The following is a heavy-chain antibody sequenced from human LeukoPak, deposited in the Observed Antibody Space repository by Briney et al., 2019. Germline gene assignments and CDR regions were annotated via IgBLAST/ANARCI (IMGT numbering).Heavy chain of an antibody. V-gene: IGHV3-23*01. CDR3: AKDMGVWFVELLNFDY. CDR1: GFTFSSYA. D-gene: IGHD3-10*01. CDR2: ISGSGGST. J-gene: IGHJ4*02. Sequence: GGSLRLSCAASGFTFSSYAMSWVRQAPGKGLEWVSAISGSGGSTYYADSVKGRFTISRDNSKNTLYLQMNSLRAEDTALYYCAKDMGVWFVELLNFDYWGQGTLVTVSS.